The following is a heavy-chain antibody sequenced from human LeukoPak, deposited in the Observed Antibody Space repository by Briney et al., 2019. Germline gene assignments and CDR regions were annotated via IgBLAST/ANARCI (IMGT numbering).Heavy chain of an antibody. CDR2: IYTSGST. V-gene: IGHV4-61*02. CDR1: GGSISSGSYD. D-gene: IGHD3-3*01. J-gene: IGHJ6*02. Sequence: PSETLSLTCTVSGGSISSGSYDWSWIRQPAGKGLEWIGRIYTSGSTNYNPSLKSRVTISVDTSKNQFSLKLSSVTAADTAVYYCARVRNYDFWSGYSPYYYYGMDVWGQGTTVTVSS. CDR3: ARVRNYDFWSGYSPYYYYGMDV.